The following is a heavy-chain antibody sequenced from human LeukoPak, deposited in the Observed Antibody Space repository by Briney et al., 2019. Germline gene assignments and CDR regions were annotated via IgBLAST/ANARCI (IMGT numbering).Heavy chain of an antibody. CDR3: ARDRPTGRSRGVVVQ. J-gene: IGHJ4*02. Sequence: GGSLRLSCAASGFTFDTYAMTWVRPAPGKGLEWVSSISSGGTYIYYAESVRGRSTISRDNTKNFLYLQLSTLRVEDTAVYYCARDRPTGRSRGVVVQWGQGTLVTVSS. CDR1: GFTFDTYA. D-gene: IGHD2-15*01. V-gene: IGHV3-21*01. CDR2: ISSGGTYI.